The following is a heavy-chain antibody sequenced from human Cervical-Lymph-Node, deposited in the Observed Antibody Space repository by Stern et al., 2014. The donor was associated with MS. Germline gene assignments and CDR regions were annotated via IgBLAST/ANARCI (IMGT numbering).Heavy chain of an antibody. Sequence: VQLVESGGGVVQPGRSLRLSCAASGFTFSTYAMHWVRQAPGTGLEWVAVISYDGSSKYYADSVKGRFTISRDNSKNTLYLHMNSLRAEDTAVYYCAREAKYFAFDYWGQGTLVTVSS. CDR3: AREAKYFAFDY. V-gene: IGHV3-30-3*01. CDR2: ISYDGSSK. D-gene: IGHD4/OR15-4a*01. J-gene: IGHJ4*02. CDR1: GFTFSTYA.